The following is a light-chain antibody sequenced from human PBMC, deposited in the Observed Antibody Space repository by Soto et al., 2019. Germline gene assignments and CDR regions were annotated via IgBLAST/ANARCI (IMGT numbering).Light chain of an antibody. V-gene: IGKV1-33*01. J-gene: IGKJ4*01. CDR3: QQYDDLPSLT. CDR1: HDINNY. Sequence: DIQLTQSPSSLSASVGDRVTITCQASHDINNYLNWFQQKPGKAPKLLIYEVSSLETGVPSRFSGSGSGTDFTFTISSLQPEDIATYYCQQYDDLPSLTFGGGTKVEIK. CDR2: EVS.